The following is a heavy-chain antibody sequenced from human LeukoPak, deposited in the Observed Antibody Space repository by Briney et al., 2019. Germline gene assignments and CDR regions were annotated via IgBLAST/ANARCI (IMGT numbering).Heavy chain of an antibody. D-gene: IGHD3-22*01. J-gene: IGHJ4*02. CDR3: ARLDSSGYSPIFDY. CDR1: GGSISSGDYY. Sequence: SRTLSLTCTVSGGSISSGDYYWSWIRQPPGKGLEWIGYIYYSGSTYYNPSLKSRVTISVDTSKNQFSLKLSSVTAADTAVYYCARLDSSGYSPIFDYWGQGTLVTVSS. CDR2: IYYSGST. V-gene: IGHV4-30-4*01.